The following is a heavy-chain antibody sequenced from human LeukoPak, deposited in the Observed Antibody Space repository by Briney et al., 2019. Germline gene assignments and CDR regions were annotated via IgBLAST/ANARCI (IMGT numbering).Heavy chain of an antibody. CDR2: IYYSGST. CDR3: ARVNYDSSGYGGRIPFDI. J-gene: IGHJ3*02. CDR1: GGSISSGDYY. D-gene: IGHD3-22*01. Sequence: PSETLSLTCTVSGGSISSGDYYWSWIRQPPGKGLEWIGYIYYSGSTYYNPSLKSRVTISVDTSKNQFSLKLSSVTAADTAVYYCARVNYDSSGYGGRIPFDIWGQGTMVTVSS. V-gene: IGHV4-30-4*02.